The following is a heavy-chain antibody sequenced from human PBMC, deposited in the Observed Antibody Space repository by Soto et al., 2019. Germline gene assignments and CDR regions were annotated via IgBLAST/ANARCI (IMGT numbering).Heavy chain of an antibody. CDR2: INPATGTA. Sequence: QLHLVQSGAVVKKPGASVTVSCSASGYPVTAYYMHWVRQAPGRGLEWMGGINPATGTAKYTQTFLGRVTMTRDTSTGTVFMELSGLTSGDTAGFYCACGGGVGVAGSAAFDMWGQGTLVTVSS. CDR3: ACGGGVGVAGSAAFDM. V-gene: IGHV1-46*01. CDR1: GYPVTAYY. J-gene: IGHJ3*02. D-gene: IGHD3-3*01.